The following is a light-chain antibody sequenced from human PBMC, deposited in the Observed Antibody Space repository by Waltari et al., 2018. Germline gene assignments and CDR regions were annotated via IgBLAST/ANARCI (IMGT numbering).Light chain of an antibody. CDR2: DVS. J-gene: IGLJ3*02. CDR1: SSNVGVYTY. CDR3: CSYAGSYTWV. V-gene: IGLV2-11*01. Sequence: QSALTQPRSVSGSPGQSVTISCTGTSSNVGVYTYVSWYQQHPGKAPKVMIYDVSKRPSGVPDRYSGSKSGNTASLTISGLQTEDEADYYCCSYAGSYTWVFGGGTRLTVL.